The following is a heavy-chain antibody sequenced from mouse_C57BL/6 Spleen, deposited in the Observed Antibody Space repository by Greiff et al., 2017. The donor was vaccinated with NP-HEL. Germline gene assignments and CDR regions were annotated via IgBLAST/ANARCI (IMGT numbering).Heavy chain of an antibody. V-gene: IGHV1-82*01. CDR3: ARKGDDYGEGWFAY. J-gene: IGHJ3*01. Sequence: VQLQQSGPELVKPGASVKISCKASGYAFSSSWMNWVKQRPGKGLEWIGRIYPGDGDTNYNGKFKGKATLTADKSSSTAYMQLSSLTSEDSAVYFCARKGDDYGEGWFAYWGKGTLVTVSA. CDR1: GYAFSSSW. CDR2: IYPGDGDT. D-gene: IGHD2-4*01.